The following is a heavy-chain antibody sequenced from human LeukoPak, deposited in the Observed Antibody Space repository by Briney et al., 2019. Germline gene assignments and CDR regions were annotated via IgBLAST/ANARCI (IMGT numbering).Heavy chain of an antibody. CDR1: GFTFSSCG. CDR3: AKDTGRRIFGVAYDAFDI. V-gene: IGHV3-30*18. CDR2: ISYDGSNK. Sequence: PGGSLRLSCAASGFTFSSCGMHWVRQAPGKGLEWVAVISYDGSNKYYADSVKGRFTISRDNSKNTLYLQMNSLRPEDTAVYYCAKDTGRRIFGVAYDAFDIWGQGTMVTVSS. J-gene: IGHJ3*02. D-gene: IGHD3-3*01.